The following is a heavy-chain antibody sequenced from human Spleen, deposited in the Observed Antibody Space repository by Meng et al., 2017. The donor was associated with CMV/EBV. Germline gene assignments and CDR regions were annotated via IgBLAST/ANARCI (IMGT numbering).Heavy chain of an antibody. Sequence: GKSLKISCAASGLSFSSFWMSWVRQAPGKGLEWVANIKGDGSEKFYVDSVKGRFIISGDNAKNSLYLQMNSLRDEDTGVYYCAKNRNDAMDVWGQGTTVTVSS. CDR3: AKNRNDAMDV. CDR2: IKGDGSEK. J-gene: IGHJ6*02. V-gene: IGHV3-7*01. CDR1: GLSFSSFW.